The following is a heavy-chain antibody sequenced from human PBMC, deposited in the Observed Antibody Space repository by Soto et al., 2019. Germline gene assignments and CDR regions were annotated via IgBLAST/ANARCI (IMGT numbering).Heavy chain of an antibody. D-gene: IGHD6-13*01. J-gene: IGHJ6*02. CDR3: AKDLVRQQLDDYYYYYGMDV. CDR1: GFTFSSYG. Sequence: PGGSLRLSCAASGFTFSSYGMHWVRQAPGKGLEWVAVISYDGSNKYYADSVKGRFTISRDNSKNTLYLQMNSLRAEDTAVYYCAKDLVRQQLDDYYYYYGMDVWGQGTTVTVSS. V-gene: IGHV3-30*18. CDR2: ISYDGSNK.